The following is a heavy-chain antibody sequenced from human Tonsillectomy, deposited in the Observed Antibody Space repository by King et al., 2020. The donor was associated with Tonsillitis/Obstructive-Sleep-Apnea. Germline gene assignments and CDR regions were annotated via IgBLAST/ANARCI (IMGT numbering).Heavy chain of an antibody. CDR1: GYSFTSYA. Sequence: QLVQSGAEVKKPGASVKVSCKASGYSFTSYALHWVRQAPGQRLEWMGWINAGNGNTKYSQKFQGRVTITRDTSASTAYMEVSSLRSEDTAVYYYVSHLEDDAFDIWGQGTMVTVSS. CDR2: INAGNGNT. D-gene: IGHD5-24*01. CDR3: VSHLEDDAFDI. J-gene: IGHJ3*02. V-gene: IGHV1-3*01.